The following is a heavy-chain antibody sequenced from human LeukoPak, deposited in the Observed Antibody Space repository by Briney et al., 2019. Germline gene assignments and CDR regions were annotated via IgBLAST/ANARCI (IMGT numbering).Heavy chain of an antibody. CDR3: ARMNYVSSGWGAPFDD. J-gene: IGHJ4*02. V-gene: IGHV3-7*01. CDR2: IKQDGIEK. CDR1: GFTISNNW. D-gene: IGHD3-16*01. Sequence: PGGTLRLSCAASGFTISNNWMIWVRQAPGQGLECVANIKQDGIEKYYLDSVKGRFTISRDNAKRSLYLQMSSLRAEDTAVYYCARMNYVSSGWGAPFDDWGQGTLVTVSS.